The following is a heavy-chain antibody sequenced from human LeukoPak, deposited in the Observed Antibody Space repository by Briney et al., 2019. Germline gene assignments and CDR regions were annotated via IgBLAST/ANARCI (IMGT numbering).Heavy chain of an antibody. V-gene: IGHV4-59*08. D-gene: IGHD1-26*01. Sequence: PSETLSLTCTVSGGSISSYYWSWIRQPPGKGLEWIGYIYYSGSTNYNPSLKSRVTISVDTSKNQFSLKLSSVTAADTAVYYCARVGAGIGSDYYYYMDVWGKGTTVTVSS. CDR1: GGSISSYY. CDR2: IYYSGST. J-gene: IGHJ6*03. CDR3: ARVGAGIGSDYYYYMDV.